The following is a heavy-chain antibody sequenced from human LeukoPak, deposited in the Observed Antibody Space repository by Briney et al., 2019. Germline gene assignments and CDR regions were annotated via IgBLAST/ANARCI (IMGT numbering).Heavy chain of an antibody. V-gene: IGHV3-48*01. CDR3: ARTSPTSHFDF. CDR1: GFTFSSYS. D-gene: IGHD3-16*01. CDR2: ISSSSNTI. J-gene: IGHJ4*02. Sequence: GGSLRLSCAASGFTFSSYSMNWVRQAPGKGLEWVSYISSSSNTIYYADSVKGRFTISRDNAKNTLYPQMNGLRAEDTALYYCARTSPTSHFDFWGQGTLVTVSS.